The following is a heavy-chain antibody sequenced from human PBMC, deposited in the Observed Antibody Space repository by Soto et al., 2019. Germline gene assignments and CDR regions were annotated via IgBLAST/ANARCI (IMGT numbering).Heavy chain of an antibody. CDR3: ARVGWESSGWSPSGPDV. J-gene: IGHJ6*02. CDR2: IIPIFGTL. V-gene: IGHV1-69*01. CDR1: GGTFSSYA. D-gene: IGHD6-19*01. Sequence: QVQVVQSGAEVKRPGSSVKVSCKASGGTFSSYAINWVRQAPGQGPEWMGGIIPIFGTLNYAQKFQGRVTITADESTSTAYMELSSLRSDDTAVYYCARVGWESSGWSPSGPDVWGQGTTVTVSS.